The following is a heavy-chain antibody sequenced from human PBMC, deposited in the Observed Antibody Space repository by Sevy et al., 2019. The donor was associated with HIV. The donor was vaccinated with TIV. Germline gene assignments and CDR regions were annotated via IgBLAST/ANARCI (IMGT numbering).Heavy chain of an antibody. CDR1: GLTFSTYG. V-gene: IGHV3-30*18. J-gene: IGHJ4*01. CDR3: AKDAGYSIHWYPGY. CDR2: ISYDGSHK. D-gene: IGHD6-19*01. Sequence: GGSLRLSCAASGLTFSTYGMHWVRQAPGKGLEWVAVISYDGSHKYYADSVKGRFTISRDNSKNTLYLQMNSLRLEDTAVYYCAKDAGYSIHWYPGYWGHGTLVTVSS.